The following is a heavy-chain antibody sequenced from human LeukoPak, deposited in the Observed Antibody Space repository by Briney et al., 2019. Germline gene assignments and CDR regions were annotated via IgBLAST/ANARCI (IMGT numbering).Heavy chain of an antibody. V-gene: IGHV3-11*01. CDR2: ISSSGSTI. CDR1: GFTFSDYY. J-gene: IGHJ4*02. CDR3: ARGENYDFWSGYYQDY. Sequence: GGSLRLSCADSGFTFSDYYMSWIRQAPGKGLEWVSYISSSGSTIYYADSVKGRFTISRDNAKNSLYLQMNSLRAEDTAVYYCARGENYDFWSGYYQDYWGQGTLVTVSS. D-gene: IGHD3-3*01.